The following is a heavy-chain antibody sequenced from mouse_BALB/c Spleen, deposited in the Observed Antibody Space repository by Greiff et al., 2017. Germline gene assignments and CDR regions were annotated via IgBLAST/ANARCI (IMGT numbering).Heavy chain of an antibody. D-gene: IGHD1-2*01. J-gene: IGHJ2*01. V-gene: IGHV5-12-1*01. CDR3: ARMGSITTDFDY. Sequence: DVMLVESGGGLVKPGGSLKLSCAASGFAFSSYDMSWVRQTPEKRLEWVAYISSGGGSTYYPDTVKGRFTISRDNAKNTLYLQMSSLKSEDTAMYYCARMGSITTDFDYWGQGTTLTVSS. CDR1: GFAFSSYD. CDR2: ISSGGGST.